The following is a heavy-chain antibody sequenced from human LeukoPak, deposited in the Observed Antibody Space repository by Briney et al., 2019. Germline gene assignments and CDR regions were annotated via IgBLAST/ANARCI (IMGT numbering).Heavy chain of an antibody. CDR2: INHSGST. CDR1: GGSFSGYY. J-gene: IGHJ4*02. CDR3: ARGGKGRLRWGSGDY. Sequence: PSETLSLTCAVYGGSFSGYYWSWIRQPPGKGLEWIGEINHSGSTNYNPSLKSRVTISVDTSKNQFSLKLSSVTAADTAVYYCARGGKGRLRWGSGDYWGQGTLVTVSS. D-gene: IGHD5-12*01. V-gene: IGHV4-34*01.